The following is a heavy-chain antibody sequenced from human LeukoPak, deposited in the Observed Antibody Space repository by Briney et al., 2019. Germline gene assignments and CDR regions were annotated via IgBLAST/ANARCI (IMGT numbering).Heavy chain of an antibody. CDR3: RWEQSFFYSIHV. V-gene: IGHV3-15*01. J-gene: IGHJ6*02. CDR1: GFDFNAAW. Sequence: GGSLRLSCAASGFDFNAAWITWVRQAPGKGLEWVGLIKSKASGGTSDCAAPVNDRFSISRDDSKKTVYLQMSSLTAEDTAVYYCRWEQSFFYSIHVWGQGTTVTVSS. CDR2: IKSKASGGTS. D-gene: IGHD3-16*02.